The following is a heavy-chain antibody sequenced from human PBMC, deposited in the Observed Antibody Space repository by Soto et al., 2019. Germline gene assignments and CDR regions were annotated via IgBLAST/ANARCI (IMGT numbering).Heavy chain of an antibody. D-gene: IGHD3-10*01. CDR1: GFTFNNYA. J-gene: IGHJ4*02. CDR2: ISGGGDTT. CDR3: AKGRGGSGSLTPRVDF. V-gene: IGHV3-23*01. Sequence: EVQLLESGGGLVQPGGSLRLSCAASGFTFNNYAMTWVRQAPGKGLEWVSAISGGGDTTSYADSVKGRFTGSRDGSKSTLYLQMSSLRADDTALYYCAKGRGGSGSLTPRVDFWGQGTLVTVSS.